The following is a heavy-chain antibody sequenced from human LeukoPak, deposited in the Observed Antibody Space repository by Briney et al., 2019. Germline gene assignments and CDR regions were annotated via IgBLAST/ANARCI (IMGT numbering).Heavy chain of an antibody. CDR2: IYSSGIT. CDR1: GGSISTYY. Sequence: SETLSLTCTVCGGSISTYYWSWIRQPAGKGLEWIGRIYSSGITNYNPSLKSRVTMSVDTSKNQFSLKLSSVTAADTAVYYCARGDFGRHYYFDSWGQGTLFTVSS. J-gene: IGHJ4*02. D-gene: IGHD4-17*01. V-gene: IGHV4-4*07. CDR3: ARGDFGRHYYFDS.